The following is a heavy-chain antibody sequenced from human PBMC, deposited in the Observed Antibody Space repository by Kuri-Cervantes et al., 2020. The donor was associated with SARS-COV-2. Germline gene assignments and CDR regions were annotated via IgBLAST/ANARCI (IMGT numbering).Heavy chain of an antibody. CDR1: GGSFSRYY. J-gene: IGHJ4*02. V-gene: IGHV4-59*08. CDR2: VYNTGST. D-gene: IGHD3-3*01. Sequence: SQTLSLTCAVSGGSFSRYYWNWVRQPPGKGLEWIGYVYNTGSTGYNPSLKSRVTISVDTSKNQFSLKLSSVTAADTAVYYCARGITIFGVVPYYFDYWGQGTLVTVSS. CDR3: ARGITIFGVVPYYFDY.